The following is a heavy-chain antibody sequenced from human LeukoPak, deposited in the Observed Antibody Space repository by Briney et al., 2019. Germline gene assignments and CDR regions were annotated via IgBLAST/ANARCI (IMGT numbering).Heavy chain of an antibody. J-gene: IGHJ4*02. D-gene: IGHD3-10*01. Sequence: PGGSLRLSCAASGFTFSSFWMHWVRHPPGKGLVWVSGINSDGSTTGYADSVKGRFTISRDNAKSTVHLQMNSLRAEDTAVYFCARGGVDYYGSGTYYLMYYFDYWGQGALVTVSS. V-gene: IGHV3-74*01. CDR3: ARGGVDYYGSGTYYLMYYFDY. CDR2: INSDGSTT. CDR1: GFTFSSFW.